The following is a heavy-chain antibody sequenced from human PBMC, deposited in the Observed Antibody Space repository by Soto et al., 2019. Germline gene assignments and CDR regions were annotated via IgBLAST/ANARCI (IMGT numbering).Heavy chain of an antibody. V-gene: IGHV4-31*03. CDR1: GGSISSGRYY. J-gene: IGHJ4*02. CDR3: ARSSGYYFDY. CDR2: IYYSGST. Sequence: QVQLQESGPGLVKPSQTLSLTCTVSGGSISSGRYYWTWIRQHPGKGLEWIGYIYYSGSTYYNPSLESRVNMSVDTSKNQFSLKLSSVTAADTAVYYCARSSGYYFDYWGQGTLVTVSS. D-gene: IGHD3-22*01.